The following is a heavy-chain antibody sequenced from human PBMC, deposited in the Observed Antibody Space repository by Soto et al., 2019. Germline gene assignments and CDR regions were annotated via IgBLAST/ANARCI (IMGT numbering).Heavy chain of an antibody. V-gene: IGHV3-30*18. CDR2: VSHDGRNT. J-gene: IGHJ4*02. Sequence: VQLVESGGGVVQPGRSLRLSCAASGFTFSDYAMHWVRQAPGKGLEWVAVVSHDGRNTHYADSVKGRFTISRDSSKNAVSLELTSLRAVDTAVYYLAKGVRQWLVTSDFKYWGQGARVTVSS. CDR3: AKGVRQWLVTSDFKY. CDR1: GFTFSDYA. D-gene: IGHD6-19*01.